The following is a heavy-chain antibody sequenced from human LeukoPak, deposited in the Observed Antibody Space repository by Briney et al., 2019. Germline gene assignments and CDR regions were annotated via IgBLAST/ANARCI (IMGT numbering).Heavy chain of an antibody. CDR2: ISSSGSTI. V-gene: IGHV3-48*03. D-gene: IGHD3-10*01. CDR1: GFTFSSFE. CDR3: ARPRGSGKPYYYYYGMDV. Sequence: GGSLRLSCAASGFTFSSFEMNWVRQAPGKGLEWVSYISSSGSTIHYADSVKGRFTIFRDNAKDSLYLQMNSLRAEDTAVYYCARPRGSGKPYYYYYGMDVWGQGTTVTVSS. J-gene: IGHJ6*02.